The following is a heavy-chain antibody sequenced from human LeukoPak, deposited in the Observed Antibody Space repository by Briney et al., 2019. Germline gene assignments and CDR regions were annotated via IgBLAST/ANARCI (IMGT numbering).Heavy chain of an antibody. V-gene: IGHV1-2*02. Sequence: ASVKVSCKASGYTFTGYYMHWVRQAPGQGLGWMGWINPNSGGTNYAQKFQGRVTMTRDTSISTAYMELSRLRSDDTAVYYCARDTGRANDAFDIWGQGTMVTVSS. J-gene: IGHJ3*02. D-gene: IGHD1-26*01. CDR1: GYTFTGYY. CDR2: INPNSGGT. CDR3: ARDTGRANDAFDI.